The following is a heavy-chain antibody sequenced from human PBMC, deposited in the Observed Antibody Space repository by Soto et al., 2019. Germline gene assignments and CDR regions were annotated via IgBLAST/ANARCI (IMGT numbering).Heavy chain of an antibody. CDR2: ISSSSSYI. V-gene: IGHV3-21*01. Sequence: GGSLRLSCAASGFTFSSYSMNWVRQAPGKGLEWVSSISSSSSYIYYADSVKGRFTISRDNAKNSLYLQMNSLRAEDTAVYYCAKDRKVTHPVLVPAGPDYWGQGTLVTVSS. CDR3: AKDRKVTHPVLVPAGPDY. J-gene: IGHJ4*02. D-gene: IGHD2-2*01. CDR1: GFTFSSYS.